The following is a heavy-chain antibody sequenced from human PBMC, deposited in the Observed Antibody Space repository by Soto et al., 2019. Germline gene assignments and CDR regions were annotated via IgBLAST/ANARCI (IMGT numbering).Heavy chain of an antibody. CDR2: IYYSGST. D-gene: IGHD3-3*01. V-gene: IGHV4-31*03. Sequence: SETLSLTCTVSGGSISSGGYYWSWIRQHPGKGLEWIGYIYYSGSTYYNPSLKSRVTISVDTSKNQFSLKLSPVTAADTAVYYCAREGYDFWSGYYTSVSWFDPWGQGTLVTVSS. CDR3: AREGYDFWSGYYTSVSWFDP. J-gene: IGHJ5*02. CDR1: GGSISSGGYY.